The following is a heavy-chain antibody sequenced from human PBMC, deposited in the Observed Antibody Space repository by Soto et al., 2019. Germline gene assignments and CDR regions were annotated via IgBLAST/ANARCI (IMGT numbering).Heavy chain of an antibody. D-gene: IGHD3-10*01. J-gene: IGHJ5*02. CDR2: INHSGST. CDR1: GGSFSGYY. CDR3: AAGGLLPLVWAFDP. V-gene: IGHV4-34*01. Sequence: QVQLQQWGAGLLKPSETLSLTCAVYGGSFSGYYWSWIRQPPGKGLEWIGEINHSGSTNYNPSLKSRVTISVDTSKDQFSLQLSSVTAADTAVYYCAAGGLLPLVWAFDPWGQGTLVTVSS.